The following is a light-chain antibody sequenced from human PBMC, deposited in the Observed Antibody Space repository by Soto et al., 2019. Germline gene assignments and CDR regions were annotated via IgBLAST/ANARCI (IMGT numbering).Light chain of an antibody. Sequence: DIQMTQSPSSLSASLGDKVTLTCRASEDIAHYLAWYQQKPGKAPRVLLHHTSILQSGVPSRFSGSGNGTDFNVSITSRQPEDVATCFCQKYDRAPLTFGGGTKVEI. CDR1: EDIAHY. V-gene: IGKV1-27*01. J-gene: IGKJ4*01. CDR3: QKYDRAPLT. CDR2: HTS.